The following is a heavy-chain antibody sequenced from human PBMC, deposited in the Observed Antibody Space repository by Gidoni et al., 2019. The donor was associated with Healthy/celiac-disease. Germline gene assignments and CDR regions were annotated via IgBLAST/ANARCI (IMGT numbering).Heavy chain of an antibody. J-gene: IGHJ6*02. V-gene: IGHV4-59*01. CDR3: AREPSGYYYGMDV. CDR1: GGSISSYY. CDR2: IYYSGST. Sequence: QVQLQESGPGLVKPSETLSITCTVSGGSISSYYWSWIRQPPGKGLEWIGYIYYSGSTNYNPSLKSRVTISVDTSKNQFSLKLSSVTAADTAVYYCAREPSGYYYGMDVWGQGTTVTVSS. D-gene: IGHD3-3*01.